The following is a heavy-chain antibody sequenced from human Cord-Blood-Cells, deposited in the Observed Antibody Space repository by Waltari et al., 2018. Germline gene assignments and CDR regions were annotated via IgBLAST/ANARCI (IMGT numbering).Heavy chain of an antibody. J-gene: IGHJ5*02. CDR3: ATVDYGDYVARYSGFDP. CDR2: FDPEEGET. CDR1: GYTLTELS. Sequence: QVQLVQSGAEVKKPGASVKVSCKVSGYTLTELSMHWVRQAPGKGLEWMGGFDPEEGETSDAKKFQGRVTMTEDTSTDTAYMELSSLRSEDTAVYYCATVDYGDYVARYSGFDPWGQGTLVTVSS. V-gene: IGHV1-24*01. D-gene: IGHD4-17*01.